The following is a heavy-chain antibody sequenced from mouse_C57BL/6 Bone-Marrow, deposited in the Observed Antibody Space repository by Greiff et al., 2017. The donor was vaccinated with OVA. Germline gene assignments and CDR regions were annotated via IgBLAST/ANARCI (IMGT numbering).Heavy chain of an antibody. J-gene: IGHJ2*01. CDR3: TTGRGFLYFDY. Sequence: EVKLQESGAELVRPGASVKLSCTASGFNINDYYMHWVKQRPEQGLEWIGRIDPEGGDTEYAPKFQGQATMTADTSSNTAYLQRSSPTYEDTVVYYGTTGRGFLYFDYWGQGTTLTVSS. CDR2: IDPEGGDT. V-gene: IGHV14-1*01. CDR1: GFNINDYY.